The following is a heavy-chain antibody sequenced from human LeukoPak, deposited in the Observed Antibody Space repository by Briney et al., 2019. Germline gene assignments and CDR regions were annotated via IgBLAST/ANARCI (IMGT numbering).Heavy chain of an antibody. Sequence: PSETLSLTCTVSGGSISSYYWSWIRQPPGKGLEWIGYIYYSGSTNYNPSLKSRVTISVDTSKNQFSLKLSSVTAADTAVYYCARPTWFGEFLDAFDIWAKGQWSPSLQ. CDR3: ARPTWFGEFLDAFDI. CDR1: GGSISSYY. CDR2: IYYSGST. J-gene: IGHJ3*02. D-gene: IGHD3-10*01. V-gene: IGHV4-59*01.